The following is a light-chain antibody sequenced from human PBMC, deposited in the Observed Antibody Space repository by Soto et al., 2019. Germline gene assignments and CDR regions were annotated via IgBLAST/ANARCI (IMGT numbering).Light chain of an antibody. CDR1: SSDVGGYNY. Sequence: QSVLTQPTSVSGSPGQSITISCTGTSSDVGGYNYVSWYQQHPGKAPKLMIYEVSNRPSGVSNRFSGSKSGNTASLTISGLQAAEEDDDYCSSYNTSRTLYVFGTGTKVTVL. CDR3: SSYNTSRTLYV. J-gene: IGLJ1*01. V-gene: IGLV2-14*01. CDR2: EVS.